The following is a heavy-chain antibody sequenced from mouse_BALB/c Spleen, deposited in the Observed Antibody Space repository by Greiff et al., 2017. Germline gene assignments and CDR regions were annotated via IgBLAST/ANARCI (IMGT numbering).Heavy chain of an antibody. CDR3: ARYDYDLNYFDY. CDR2: INPGSGGT. J-gene: IGHJ2*01. D-gene: IGHD2-4*01. Sequence: QVHVKQSGAELVRPGTSVKVSCKASGYAFTNYLIEWVKQRPGQGLEWIGVINPGSGGTNYNEKFKGKATLTADKSSSTAYMQLSSLTSDDSAVYFCARYDYDLNYFDYWGQGTTLTVSS. V-gene: IGHV1-54*01. CDR1: GYAFTNYL.